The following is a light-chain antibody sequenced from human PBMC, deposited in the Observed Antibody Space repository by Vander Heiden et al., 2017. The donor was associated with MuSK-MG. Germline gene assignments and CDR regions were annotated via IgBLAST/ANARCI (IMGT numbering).Light chain of an antibody. Sequence: QSALTPPPSAAGSPRQSVTISCTGTSSDGGGYNFVSWYQQHPGKAPKLMIYEVSQRPSVVPDRFSGSKSGNTASLTVSGPQAEDDADYYCNSWAGSSIIFGGGTKLTVL. V-gene: IGLV2-8*01. CDR3: NSWAGSSII. CDR2: EVS. CDR1: SSDGGGYNF. J-gene: IGLJ2*01.